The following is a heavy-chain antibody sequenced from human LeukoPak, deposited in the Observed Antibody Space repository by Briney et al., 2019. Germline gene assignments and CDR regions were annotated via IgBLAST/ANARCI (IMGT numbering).Heavy chain of an antibody. Sequence: GGSLRLSCTASGFTFTNYAMNWVRQAPGKGLEWVSSISAGGSVGYPNYADSGKGGFTIARDNSKNTLYLQMNSLRAEDTALYSCAKCARTPEGGSGWCNWFDSWGQGTLVTVSS. V-gene: IGHV3-23*01. CDR2: ISAGGSVGYP. J-gene: IGHJ5*01. CDR1: GFTFTNYA. CDR3: AKCARTPEGGSGWCNWFDS. D-gene: IGHD3-3*01.